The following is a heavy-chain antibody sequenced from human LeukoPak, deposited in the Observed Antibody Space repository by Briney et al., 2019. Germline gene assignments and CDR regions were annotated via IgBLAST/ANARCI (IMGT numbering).Heavy chain of an antibody. J-gene: IGHJ5*02. D-gene: IGHD5-24*01. Sequence: PSETLSLTCAVSGVSISSGGYSWSWIRQPPGKGLEWIGYIYHSGSTYYNPSLKSRVTISVDRSKNQFSLKLSSVTAADTAVYYCARDGYNYNWFDPWGQGTLVTVSS. CDR3: ARDGYNYNWFDP. V-gene: IGHV4-30-2*01. CDR1: GVSISSGGYS. CDR2: IYHSGST.